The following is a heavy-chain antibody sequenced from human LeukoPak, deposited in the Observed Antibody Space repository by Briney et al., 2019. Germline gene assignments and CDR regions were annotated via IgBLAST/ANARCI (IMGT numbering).Heavy chain of an antibody. J-gene: IGHJ4*02. V-gene: IGHV4-31*03. CDR1: GDSISSGGYY. D-gene: IGHD3-22*01. Sequence: SETLSLTCTVSGDSISSGGYYWSWIRQHPGKGLEWIGCIYHSGSTYYNPSLKSRVAISVDTSKNQFSLKLSSVTAADTAVYYCARASDYDSSSYYYFDYWGQGTLVTVSS. CDR3: ARASDYDSSSYYYFDY. CDR2: IYHSGST.